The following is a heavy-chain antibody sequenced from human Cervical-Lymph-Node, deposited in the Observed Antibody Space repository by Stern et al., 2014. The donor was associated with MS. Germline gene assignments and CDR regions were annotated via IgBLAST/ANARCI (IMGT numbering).Heavy chain of an antibody. V-gene: IGHV3-11*01. D-gene: IGHD3-10*01. CDR3: AILFVSVLSYYFDS. J-gene: IGHJ4*02. CDR2: INTSGDTI. Sequence: VHLVESGGGLVKPGGSLRLSCAASRITFSHYYMSWIRQAPGKGLEWLSYINTSGDTIYYADSVKGRFTISRDNAKNSLYLQMNSLRAEDTAVYYCAILFVSVLSYYFDSWGQGTLVTVSS. CDR1: RITFSHYY.